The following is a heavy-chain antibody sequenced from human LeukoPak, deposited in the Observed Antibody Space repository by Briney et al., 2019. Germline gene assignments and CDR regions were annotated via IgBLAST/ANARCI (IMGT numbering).Heavy chain of an antibody. D-gene: IGHD6-13*01. J-gene: IGHJ4*02. V-gene: IGHV3-21*01. CDR2: ISSSSSYI. CDR3: ARIRPLAAADNFDY. CDR1: GFTVSSNY. Sequence: GGSLRLSCAASGFTVSSNYMSWVRQAPGKGLEWVSSISSSSSYIYYADSVKGRFTISRDNAKNSLYLQMNSLRAEDTAVYYCARIRPLAAADNFDYWGQGTLVTVSS.